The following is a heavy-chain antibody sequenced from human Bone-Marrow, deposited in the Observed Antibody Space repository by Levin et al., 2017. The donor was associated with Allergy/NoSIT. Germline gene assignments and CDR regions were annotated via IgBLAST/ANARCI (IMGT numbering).Heavy chain of an antibody. CDR2: IYTGGGT. V-gene: IGHV4-4*07. J-gene: IGHJ5*01. CDR1: GGSVSGYQ. CDR3: GRDMDRSPYNWCDS. D-gene: IGHD1-14*01. Sequence: SETLSLTCSVSGGSVSGYQWSWIRQPAGKGLEWIAIIYTGGGTNYNPSLKSRVTVSLDKSKNQFSLKLSSVTAADTAVYFCGRDMDRSPYNWCDSWGQGTLVTVSS.